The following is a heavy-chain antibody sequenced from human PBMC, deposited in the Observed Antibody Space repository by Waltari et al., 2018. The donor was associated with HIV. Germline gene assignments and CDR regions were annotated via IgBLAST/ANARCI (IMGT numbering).Heavy chain of an antibody. CDR1: GFPFGDYD. CDR3: ARDTLNFFFGLDV. CDR2: ISSSSFNI. V-gene: IGHV3-48*02. J-gene: IGHJ6*02. Sequence: EEQLVASGGGLVHPGGSLQLSCAASGFPFGDYDMNWVRQAPGKGREWIAYISSSSFNIKYVDSVRGRFTISRDNTQNSLSLQMNNLIDEDTAKYFCARDTLNFFFGLDVWGHGTTVAVSS.